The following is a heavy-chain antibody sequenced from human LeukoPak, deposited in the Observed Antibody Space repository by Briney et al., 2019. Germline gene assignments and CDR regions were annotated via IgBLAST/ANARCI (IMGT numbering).Heavy chain of an antibody. CDR1: SGSFSNYY. CDR3: ARAVGTDGYNLWVY. Sequence: SETLSLTCAVYSGSFSNYYWSWIRQPPGKGLEWIGTIYYTGSTYYNPSLKSRVTISVDTSKNQFSLKLTSVTAADTAVYYCARAVGTDGYNLWVYWGQGTLVTVSS. V-gene: IGHV4-34*01. D-gene: IGHD5-24*01. J-gene: IGHJ4*02. CDR2: IYYTGST.